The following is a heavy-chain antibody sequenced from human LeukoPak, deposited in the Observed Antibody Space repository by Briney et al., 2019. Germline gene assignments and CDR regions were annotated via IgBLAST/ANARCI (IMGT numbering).Heavy chain of an antibody. CDR3: ARGSYYDFWSGYRARSAFDI. CDR1: GYTFTSYY. J-gene: IGHJ3*02. Sequence: ASVKVSCKASGYTFTSYYMHWVRQAPGQGLEWMGIINPSGGSTSYAQKFQGRVTMTRDTSTSTVYMELSSLRSEDTAVYYCARGSYYDFWSGYRARSAFDIWGQGTMVTVSS. D-gene: IGHD3-3*01. V-gene: IGHV1-46*01. CDR2: INPSGGST.